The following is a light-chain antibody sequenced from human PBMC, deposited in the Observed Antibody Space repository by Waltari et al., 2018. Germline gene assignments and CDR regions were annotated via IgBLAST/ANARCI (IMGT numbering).Light chain of an antibody. CDR2: QSN. J-gene: IGLJ2*01. V-gene: IGLV1-51*02. Sequence: QSALTQPPSVSAAPGQDVTISCSGSSSNIGSFDVSWYQQFPGTAPKLLISQSNQRPSEIPDRFSGSKSGTSATLGITGLQTGDEADYYCGTWDSNLRSAVFGGGTKVTVL. CDR1: SSNIGSFD. CDR3: GTWDSNLRSAV.